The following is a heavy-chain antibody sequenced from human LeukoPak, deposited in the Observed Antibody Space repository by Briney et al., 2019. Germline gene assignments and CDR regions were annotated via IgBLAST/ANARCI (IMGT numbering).Heavy chain of an antibody. J-gene: IGHJ4*02. D-gene: IGHD1-26*01. CDR2: IYRSGGGT. CDR1: GFTFSNYA. Sequence: PGGSLRLSCSASGFTFSNYAMTWVRQAPGKGLDWVSTIYRSGGGTYYADSVKGRFTISRDNSKNTLYVQMNSLRAEDTAVYYCAKGHAPSGSYADYWGQGTLVTVSS. CDR3: AKGHAPSGSYADY. V-gene: IGHV3-23*01.